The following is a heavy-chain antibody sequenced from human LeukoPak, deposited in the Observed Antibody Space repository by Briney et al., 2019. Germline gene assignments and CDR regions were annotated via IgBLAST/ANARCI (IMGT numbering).Heavy chain of an antibody. J-gene: IGHJ4*02. CDR2: IRYDGSNK. CDR3: ANPDYDSSTYVGDY. V-gene: IGHV3-30*02. Sequence: GGSLRLSCAASGFTFSNYSMNWVRQAPGKGLEWVAFIRYDGSNKYHADSVKGRFTISRDNSKNTLYLQMNSLRAEDTAVYYCANPDYDSSTYVGDYWGQGTLVTVSS. CDR1: GFTFSNYS. D-gene: IGHD3-22*01.